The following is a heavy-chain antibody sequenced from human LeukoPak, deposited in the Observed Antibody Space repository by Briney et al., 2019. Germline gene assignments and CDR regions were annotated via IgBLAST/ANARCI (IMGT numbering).Heavy chain of an antibody. V-gene: IGHV4-39*07. J-gene: IGHJ4*02. CDR1: GVSISSSSYY. CDR3: GRSAVFVHFDH. Sequence: PETLSLSCTVSGVSISSSSYYWVWIRQPPGKELEWIGSIIYSGNTYYNPSVKSRVTISVDTSKNQFSLKVTSVTAGDTALYYWGRSAVFVHFDHWGQGTLVTVSS. D-gene: IGHD3-16*01. CDR2: IIYSGNT.